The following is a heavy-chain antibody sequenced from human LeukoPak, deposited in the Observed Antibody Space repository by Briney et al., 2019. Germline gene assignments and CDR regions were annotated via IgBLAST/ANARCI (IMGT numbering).Heavy chain of an antibody. Sequence: SETLSLTCTVSGASISSGDYYWSWIRQPPGKGLEWIGYIYFSGTTYYNPSLKSRLTISIDASKNQFSLNLNSVTAADTAVYYRVRERRGYGSWFDPWGQGTLVTVSS. CDR2: IYFSGTT. J-gene: IGHJ5*02. CDR3: VRERRGYGSWFDP. CDR1: GASISSGDYY. V-gene: IGHV4-30-4*01. D-gene: IGHD5-18*01.